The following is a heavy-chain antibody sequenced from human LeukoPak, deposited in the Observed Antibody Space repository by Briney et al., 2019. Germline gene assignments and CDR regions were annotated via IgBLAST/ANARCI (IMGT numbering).Heavy chain of an antibody. Sequence: PSETLSLTCTVSGGSISSYYWSWIRQPPGKGLEWIGYIYYSGSTNYNPSLKSRVTISVDTSKNQFSLKLSSVTAADTAVYYCARDLRGPPEGAFDIWGQGTMVTVSS. CDR1: GGSISSYY. CDR2: IYYSGST. V-gene: IGHV4-59*12. D-gene: IGHD1-14*01. CDR3: ARDLRGPPEGAFDI. J-gene: IGHJ3*02.